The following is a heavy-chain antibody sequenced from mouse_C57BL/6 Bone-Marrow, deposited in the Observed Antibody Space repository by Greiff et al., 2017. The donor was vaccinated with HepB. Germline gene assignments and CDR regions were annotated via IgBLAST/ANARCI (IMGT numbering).Heavy chain of an antibody. D-gene: IGHD1-1*01. CDR2: IDPSDSYT. V-gene: IGHV1-50*01. J-gene: IGHJ2*01. CDR3: ARPHYGSSSYYFDY. Sequence: VKLMESGAELVKPGASVKLSCKASGYTFTSYWMQWVKQRPGQGLEWIGEIDPSDSYTNYNQKFKGKATLTVDTSSSTAYMQLSSLTSEDSAVYYCARPHYGSSSYYFDYWGQGTTLTVSS. CDR1: GYTFTSYW.